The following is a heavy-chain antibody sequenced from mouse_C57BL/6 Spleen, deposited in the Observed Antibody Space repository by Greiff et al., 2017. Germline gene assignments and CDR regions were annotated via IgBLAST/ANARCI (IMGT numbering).Heavy chain of an antibody. V-gene: IGHV5-17*01. D-gene: IGHD4-1*01. CDR3: ARNWVFDY. CDR1: GFTFSDYG. J-gene: IGHJ2*01. CDR2: ISSGSSTI. Sequence: EVQVVESGGGLVKPGGSLKLSCAVSGFTFSDYGMHWVRQAPEKGLEWVAYISSGSSTIYYADTVKGRFTISRDNAKNTLFLQMTSLRSEDTAMYYCARNWVFDYWGQGTTLTVSS.